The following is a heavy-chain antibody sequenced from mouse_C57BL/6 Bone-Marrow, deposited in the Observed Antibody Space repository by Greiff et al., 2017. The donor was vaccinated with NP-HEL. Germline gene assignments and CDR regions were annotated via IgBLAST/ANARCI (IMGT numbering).Heavy chain of an antibody. D-gene: IGHD1-1*01. V-gene: IGHV1-26*01. CDR1: GYTFTDYY. Sequence: EVQLQQSGPELVKPGASVKISCKASGYTFTDYYMNWVKQSHGKSLEWIGDINPNNGGTSYNQKFKGKATLTVDKSSSTAYMELRSLTSEDSAVYYCARSDYYGPYWGQGTLVTVSA. J-gene: IGHJ3*01. CDR2: INPNNGGT. CDR3: ARSDYYGPY.